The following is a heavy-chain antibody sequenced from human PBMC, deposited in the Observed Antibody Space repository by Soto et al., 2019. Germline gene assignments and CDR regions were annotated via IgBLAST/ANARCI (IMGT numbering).Heavy chain of an antibody. CDR3: ASLYDFWSGYYGSFDY. CDR1: GGTFSSYA. CDR2: IIPIVGTA. D-gene: IGHD3-3*01. V-gene: IGHV1-69*06. Sequence: SVKVSCKASGGTFSSYAISWVRQAPGQGLEWMGGIIPIVGTANYAQKFQGRVTITADTSTSTAYMELSSLRSEDTAVYYCASLYDFWSGYYGSFDYWGQGTLVTVSS. J-gene: IGHJ4*02.